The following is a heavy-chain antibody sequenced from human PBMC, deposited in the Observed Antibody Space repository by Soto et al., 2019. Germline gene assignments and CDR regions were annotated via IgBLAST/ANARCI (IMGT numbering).Heavy chain of an antibody. D-gene: IGHD2-15*01. CDR2: IKQDGSEK. CDR3: ARDPVDIVVVPDAFDI. CDR1: GFTFSSYW. V-gene: IGHV3-7*01. Sequence: HPGGSLRLSCAASGFTFSSYWMSWVRQAPGKGLEWVANIKQDGSEKYYVDSVKGRFTISRDNAKNSLYLQMNSLRAEDTAVYYCARDPVDIVVVPDAFDIWGQGTMVTVSS. J-gene: IGHJ3*02.